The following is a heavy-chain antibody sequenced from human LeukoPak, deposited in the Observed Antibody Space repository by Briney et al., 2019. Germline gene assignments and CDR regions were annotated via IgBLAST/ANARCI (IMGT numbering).Heavy chain of an antibody. CDR2: IIPIFGTA. CDR3: ARAGYYYDSSAYYCDY. J-gene: IGHJ4*02. D-gene: IGHD3-22*01. CDR1: GGTFSSYA. V-gene: IGHV1-69*05. Sequence: ASVKVSCKASGGTFSSYAISWVRQAPGQGLEWMGGIIPIFGTANYAQKFQGRVTITTDESTSTAYMELRSLRSDDTAVYYCARAGYYYDSSAYYCDYWGQGTLVTVSS.